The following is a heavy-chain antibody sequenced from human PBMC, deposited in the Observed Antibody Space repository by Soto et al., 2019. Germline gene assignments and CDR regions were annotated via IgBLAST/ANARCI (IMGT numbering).Heavy chain of an antibody. D-gene: IGHD3-3*01. Sequence: EVQLVESGGGLVQPGGSLRLSCAASGFTFSSYWMHWVRQAPGKGLVWVSRINSDGSSTSYADSVKGRFTISRDNAKNTLYLQMNSLRAEDTAVYYCASPYSGQIKDYDFWSGYQSNAFDIWGQGTMVTVSS. V-gene: IGHV3-74*01. CDR3: ASPYSGQIKDYDFWSGYQSNAFDI. J-gene: IGHJ3*02. CDR1: GFTFSSYW. CDR2: INSDGSST.